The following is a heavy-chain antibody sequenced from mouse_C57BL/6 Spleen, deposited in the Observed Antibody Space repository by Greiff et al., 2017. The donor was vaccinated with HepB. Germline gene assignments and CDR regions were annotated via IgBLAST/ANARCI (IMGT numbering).Heavy chain of an antibody. J-gene: IGHJ4*01. D-gene: IGHD2-5*01. CDR1: GYTFTSYW. V-gene: IGHV1-55*01. CDR3: ARGGDPYYSNYDAMDY. Sequence: QVQLQQPGAELVKPGASVKMSCKASGYTFTSYWITWVKQRPGQGLEWIGDIYPGSGSTNYNEKFKSKATLTVDTSSSTAYMQLSSLTSEDSAVYYCARGGDPYYSNYDAMDYWGQGTSVTVSS. CDR2: IYPGSGST.